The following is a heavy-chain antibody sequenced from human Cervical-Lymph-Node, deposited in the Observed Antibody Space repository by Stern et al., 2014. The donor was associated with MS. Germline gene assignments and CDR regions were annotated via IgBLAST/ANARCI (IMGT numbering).Heavy chain of an antibody. CDR1: GFTFSSYS. V-gene: IGHV3-21*01. Sequence: EVQLEESGGGLVKPGGSLRLSCAASGFTFSSYSMNWVRQAPGKGLEWVSSISSSGSFIYYADSVKGRFTISRDNAKNSLYLQMNSLRAEDTALYYCARVNEGFWYLDLWGRGTLVNASS. CDR3: ARVNEGFWYLDL. CDR2: ISSSGSFI. J-gene: IGHJ2*01.